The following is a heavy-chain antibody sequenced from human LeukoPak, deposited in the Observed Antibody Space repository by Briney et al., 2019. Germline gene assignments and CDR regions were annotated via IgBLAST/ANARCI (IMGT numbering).Heavy chain of an antibody. J-gene: IGHJ4*02. D-gene: IGHD6-19*01. V-gene: IGHV1-46*01. CDR1: GGTFSSYA. CDR2: INPSGGST. Sequence: ASVKVSCKASGGTFSSYAISWVRQAPGQGLEWMGIINPSGGSTSYAQKFQGRVTMTRDTSTSTVYMELSSLRSEDTAVCYCARGGQWLDYWGQGTLVTVSS. CDR3: ARGGQWLDY.